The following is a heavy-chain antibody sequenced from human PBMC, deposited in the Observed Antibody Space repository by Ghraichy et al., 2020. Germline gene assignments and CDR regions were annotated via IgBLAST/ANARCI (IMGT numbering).Heavy chain of an antibody. CDR1: GGTFSSYA. V-gene: IGHV1-69*13. CDR3: AREKTRGSYRYYGMDV. D-gene: IGHD1-26*01. J-gene: IGHJ6*02. Sequence: SVKASCKASGGTFSSYAISWVRQAPGQGLEWMGGIIPIFGTANYAQKFQGRVTITADESTSTAYMELSSLRSEDTAVYYCAREKTRGSYRYYGMDVWGQGTTVTVSS. CDR2: IIPIFGTA.